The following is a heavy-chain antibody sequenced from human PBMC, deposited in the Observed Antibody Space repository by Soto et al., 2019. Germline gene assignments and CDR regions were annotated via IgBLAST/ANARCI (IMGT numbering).Heavy chain of an antibody. CDR3: VRGEAAADYYYYGMDV. CDR2: ISYDGGNK. V-gene: IGHV3-30*03. J-gene: IGHJ6*02. CDR1: GFSFRVDV. D-gene: IGHD6-13*01. Sequence: GSLRVSSAASGFSFRVDVTHCVRQAPGKGLEWGGVISYDGGNKYYADSVRGRYTISRDTPKRTLYLHMNRLRAEDTAVYCCVRGEAAADYYYYGMDVWGQGTTVTVFS.